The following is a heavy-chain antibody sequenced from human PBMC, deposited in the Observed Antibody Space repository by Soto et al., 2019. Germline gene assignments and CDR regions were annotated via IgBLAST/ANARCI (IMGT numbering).Heavy chain of an antibody. CDR1: GYSFTSYW. J-gene: IGHJ3*02. Sequence: GESLKISCKGSGYSFTSYWIGWVRQMPGKGLEWMGIIYPGDSDTRYSPSFQGPVTISADKSISTAYLQWSSLKASDTAMYYCARSGPRYYDFWSGLGDAFDIWGQGTMVTVSS. V-gene: IGHV5-51*01. CDR2: IYPGDSDT. D-gene: IGHD3-3*01. CDR3: ARSGPRYYDFWSGLGDAFDI.